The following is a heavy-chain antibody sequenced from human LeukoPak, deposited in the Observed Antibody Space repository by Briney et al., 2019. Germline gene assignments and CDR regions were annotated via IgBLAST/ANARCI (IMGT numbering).Heavy chain of an antibody. D-gene: IGHD1-26*01. CDR3: AKSEGELLSSWFDP. V-gene: IGHV3-9*01. CDR2: ISWNSGSI. CDR1: GFTFDDYA. J-gene: IGHJ5*02. Sequence: GGSLRLSCAASGFTFDDYAMHWVRQAPGKGLEWVSGISWNSGSIGYADSVKGRFTISRDNAKNSLYLQMNSLRPEDTALYYCAKSEGELLSSWFDPWGQGTLVTVSS.